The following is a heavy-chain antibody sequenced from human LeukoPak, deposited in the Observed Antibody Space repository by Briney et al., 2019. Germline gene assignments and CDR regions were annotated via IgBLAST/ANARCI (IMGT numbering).Heavy chain of an antibody. CDR1: GFTFDDYA. Sequence: GGSLRLSCAASGFTFDDYAMHWVRQAPGKGLEWVSGISWNSGSIGYADSVKGRFTISRDNAKNTLYLQMNSLRAEDTAVYYCARGTRSANFFAGDYWGQGTLVTVSS. V-gene: IGHV3-9*01. CDR2: ISWNSGSI. J-gene: IGHJ4*02. D-gene: IGHD1-7*01. CDR3: ARGTRSANFFAGDY.